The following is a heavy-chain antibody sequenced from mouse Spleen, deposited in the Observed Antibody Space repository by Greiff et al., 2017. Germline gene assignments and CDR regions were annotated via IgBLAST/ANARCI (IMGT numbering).Heavy chain of an antibody. J-gene: IGHJ1*01. CDR1: GFSLSTFGMG. V-gene: IGHV8-8*01. CDR3: ARIASLYYYGSSYGWYFDV. D-gene: IGHD1-1*01. Sequence: QVTLKVSGPGILQPSQTLSLTCSFSGFSLSTFGMGVGWIRQPSGKGLEWLAHIWWDDDKYYNPALKSRLTISKDTSKNQVFLKIANVDTADTATYYWARIASLYYYGSSYGWYFDVWGAGTTVTVSS. CDR2: IWWDDDK.